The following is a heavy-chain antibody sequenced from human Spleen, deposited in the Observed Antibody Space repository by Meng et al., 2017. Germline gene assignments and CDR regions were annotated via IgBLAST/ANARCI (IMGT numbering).Heavy chain of an antibody. D-gene: IGHD6-19*01. CDR3: ARDPFIAVAGNDY. CDR2: ISLSGNTI. J-gene: IGHJ4*02. CDR1: GFTFSDYY. V-gene: IGHV3-11*04. Sequence: GESLKISCAASGFTFSDYYMSWIRQAPGTGLEWVSYISLSGNTIYADSVKGRFTISRDNAKNSLYLQMNSLRAEDTAVYYCARDPFIAVAGNDYWGQGTLVTVSS.